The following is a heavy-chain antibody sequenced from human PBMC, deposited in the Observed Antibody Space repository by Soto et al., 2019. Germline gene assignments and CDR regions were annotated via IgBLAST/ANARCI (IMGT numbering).Heavy chain of an antibody. V-gene: IGHV4-59*01. CDR2: IYYSGST. J-gene: IGHJ6*03. CDR1: GGSISSYY. Sequence: PSETLSLTCTVSGGSISSYYWSWIRQPPGKGLGWIGYIYYSGSTNYNPSLKSRVTISVDTSKNQFSLKLSSVTAADTVVYYCAVAYYDFWSGYYPEDYYYYYMDVWGKGTTVTV. CDR3: AVAYYDFWSGYYPEDYYYYYMDV. D-gene: IGHD3-3*01.